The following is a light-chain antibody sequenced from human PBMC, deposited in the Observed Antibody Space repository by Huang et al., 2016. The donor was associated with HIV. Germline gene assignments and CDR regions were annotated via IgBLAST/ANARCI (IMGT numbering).Light chain of an antibody. CDR3: QRYDNWPKFT. CDR2: GAS. J-gene: IGKJ3*01. CDR1: QSVTSN. V-gene: IGKV3-15*01. Sequence: EIVMTQSPATLSVSPGERATLSCRASQSVTSNLAWYQQKPGQAPRLLIYGASTRATGIPARFIGSGSGTEFTLTISSRQSEDFAVYYCQRYDNWPKFTFGPGTKVDIK.